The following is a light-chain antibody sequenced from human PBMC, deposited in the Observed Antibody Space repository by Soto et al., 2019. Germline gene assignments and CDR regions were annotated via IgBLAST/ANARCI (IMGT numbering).Light chain of an antibody. Sequence: DIQMTQSPSTVSASVGDRVTITCRASQSINGRLAWYQQKPGKAPKLLIYHASSLESGVPSRFSGSESGTEFTLTVSSLQPDDFATYYCQQYNSYPWSFGQGTKVDIK. CDR2: HAS. CDR1: QSINGR. CDR3: QQYNSYPWS. V-gene: IGKV1-5*01. J-gene: IGKJ1*01.